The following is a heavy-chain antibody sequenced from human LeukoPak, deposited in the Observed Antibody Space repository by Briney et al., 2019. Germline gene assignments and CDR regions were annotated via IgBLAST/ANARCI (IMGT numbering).Heavy chain of an antibody. J-gene: IGHJ4*02. Sequence: GGSLRLSCAASGFTFSSYWMSWVRQAPGKGLEWVANIKQDGSEEYYVDSVKGRFTISRDNAKNSLYLQMNSLRAEDTAVYYCARGSHYYDSSGYYAAGYWGQGTLVTVSS. CDR2: IKQDGSEE. CDR3: ARGSHYYDSSGYYAAGY. V-gene: IGHV3-7*04. D-gene: IGHD3-22*01. CDR1: GFTFSSYW.